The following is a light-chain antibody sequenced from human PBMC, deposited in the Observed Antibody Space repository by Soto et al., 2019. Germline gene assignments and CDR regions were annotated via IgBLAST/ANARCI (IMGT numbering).Light chain of an antibody. Sequence: QSVLTQPPSVSGAPGQRVTISCTGSSSNIGAGYDVHWYQQLPGTAPKLLIYGNSNRPSGVPDRFSGSKSGTSASLAITGLQAQDEADYYCQSYDSSRSGSEVFGGGIKLTVL. CDR2: GNS. V-gene: IGLV1-40*01. J-gene: IGLJ2*01. CDR1: SSNIGAGYD. CDR3: QSYDSSRSGSEV.